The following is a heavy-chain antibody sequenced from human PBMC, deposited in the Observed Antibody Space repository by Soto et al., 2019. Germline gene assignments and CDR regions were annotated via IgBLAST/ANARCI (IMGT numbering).Heavy chain of an antibody. CDR2: ISRDGTNK. CDR1: GFTFRSYA. V-gene: IGHV3-30*04. CDR3: ARARSGAVADSFDF. J-gene: IGHJ4*02. D-gene: IGHD3-3*01. Sequence: GGSLRLSCAASGFTFRSYAIHWVRQAPGKGLEWVAVISRDGTNKYYVDSVKGRFTISRDNSKDTVYLQMNSLRDEDSAMFYCARARSGAVADSFDFWGQGTLVTVSS.